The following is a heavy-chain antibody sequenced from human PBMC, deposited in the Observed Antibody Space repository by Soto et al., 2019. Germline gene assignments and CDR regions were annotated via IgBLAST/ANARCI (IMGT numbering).Heavy chain of an antibody. J-gene: IGHJ4*02. D-gene: IGHD2-21*02. V-gene: IGHV4-39*01. CDR1: GDSINSRSYY. Sequence: PSETLSLTCTVTGDSINSRSYYGGWIRQPPGKGLEWIGSIYYSGRTYNNPSLRSRVSMSIDTSKDQFSLKLKSVTAADTALYFCARQRTSVVTKAYFDVWGPVSLVTVSS. CDR3: ARQRTSVVTKAYFDV. CDR2: IYYSGRT.